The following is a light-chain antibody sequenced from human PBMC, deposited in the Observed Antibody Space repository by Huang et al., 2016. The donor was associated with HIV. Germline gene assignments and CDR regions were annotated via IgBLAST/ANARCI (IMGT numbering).Light chain of an antibody. V-gene: IGKV1-39*01. J-gene: IGKJ2*01. Sequence: DIQLTQSPSSLSASVGDRVTITCRASQTISTYLNWYRQKPGKAPNLLSYTTSTLQSGVPSRFSGSGSGTDFTLTISRLQPEDFATYYCQQSYSIPYTFGQGTKLEIK. CDR3: QQSYSIPYT. CDR1: QTISTY. CDR2: TTS.